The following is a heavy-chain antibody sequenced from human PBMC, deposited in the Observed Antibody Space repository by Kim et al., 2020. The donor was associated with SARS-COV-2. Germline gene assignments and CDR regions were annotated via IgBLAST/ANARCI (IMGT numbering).Heavy chain of an antibody. Sequence: NYQQKFHARVTMTRDTSTSTVYMELNSLRSKDTAVYYCARVSGSGSYYGYWGQGTLVTVSS. V-gene: IGHV1-46*01. D-gene: IGHD3-10*01. J-gene: IGHJ4*02. CDR3: ARVSGSGSYYGY.